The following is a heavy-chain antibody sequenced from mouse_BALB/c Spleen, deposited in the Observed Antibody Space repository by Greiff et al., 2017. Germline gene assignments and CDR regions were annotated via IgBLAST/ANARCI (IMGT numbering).Heavy chain of an antibody. Sequence: QVQLKQPGAELVKPGASVKLSCKASGYTFTSYWMHWVKQRPGQGLEWIGEIDPSDSDTNYNQKFKGKATLTVDKSSSTAYMQLSSLTSEDSAVYYCARWAGTRAMDYWGQGTSVTVSA. V-gene: IGHV1-69*02. CDR3: ARWAGTRAMDY. CDR1: GYTFTSYW. D-gene: IGHD4-1*01. J-gene: IGHJ4*01. CDR2: IDPSDSDT.